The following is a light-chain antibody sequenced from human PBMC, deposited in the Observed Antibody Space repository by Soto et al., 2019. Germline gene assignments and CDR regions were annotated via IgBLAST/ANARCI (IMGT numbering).Light chain of an antibody. J-gene: IGKJ4*01. V-gene: IGKV3-15*01. CDR2: GAS. CDR1: QSVRSS. Sequence: EVVMTQSPATLSVSPGERATLSCRTSQSVRSSLAWYQQKPGQAPRLLIYGASTRATGIPARFSGSGSGTDFTLTISSLQSEDFAVSYCQQYADWPPLTFGGGTKVEIK. CDR3: QQYADWPPLT.